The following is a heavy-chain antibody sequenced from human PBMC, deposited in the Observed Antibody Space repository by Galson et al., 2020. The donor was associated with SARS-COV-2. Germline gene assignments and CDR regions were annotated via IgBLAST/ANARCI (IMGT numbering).Heavy chain of an antibody. D-gene: IGHD3-9*01. CDR2: ISYDGSNK. V-gene: IGHV3-30*18. J-gene: IGHJ4*02. Sequence: QLGESLKISCAASGFIFSSYGMHRVRQAPGKGLEWVAVISYDGSNKYYADSVKGRFTISRDNSKNTLYLQMNSLRAEDTAVYYCAKGGWYEIVTGPKELDYWGQGTLVTGAS. CDR3: AKGGWYEIVTGPKELDY. CDR1: GFIFSSYG.